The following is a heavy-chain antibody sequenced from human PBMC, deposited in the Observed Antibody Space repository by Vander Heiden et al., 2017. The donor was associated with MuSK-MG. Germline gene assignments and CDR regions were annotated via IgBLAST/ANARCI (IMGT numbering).Heavy chain of an antibody. CDR1: GVPFSKDS. CDR2: ISSSATTV. D-gene: IGHD6-13*01. Sequence: EVQLVESGGGLVQPGGSLRLSCVASGVPFSKDSVNWVRQAPGKGLEWVSYISSSATTVYYADSVQGRFTISRDNAKNSLYLQMDSLRADDTAVYYGARGGSSWWGAPFDIWGQGTMVTVSS. CDR3: ARGGSSWWGAPFDI. V-gene: IGHV3-48*01. J-gene: IGHJ3*02.